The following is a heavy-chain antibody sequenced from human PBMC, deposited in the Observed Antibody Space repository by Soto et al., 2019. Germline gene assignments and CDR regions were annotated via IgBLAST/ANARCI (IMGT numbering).Heavy chain of an antibody. CDR2: ISNAGRRK. J-gene: IGHJ4*02. CDR3: AKEGWLGNDDSETYLYYFDY. V-gene: IGHV3-30*18. Sequence: VHLVESGGGVVQPGGSLRLSCEASGFTFSSYGMHWVRQTPGKGLEWLGAISNAGRRKSQADSLKGRFTISRDNSKNTLYLQMISLRAEDTAVYYCAKEGWLGNDDSETYLYYFDYWGQGTQVTVS. CDR1: GFTFSSYG. D-gene: IGHD3-10*01.